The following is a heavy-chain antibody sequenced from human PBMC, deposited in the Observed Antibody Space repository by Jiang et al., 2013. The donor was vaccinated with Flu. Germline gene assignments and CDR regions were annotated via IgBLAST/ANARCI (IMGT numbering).Heavy chain of an antibody. D-gene: IGHD1-1*01. CDR2: INPKNGDT. CDR3: TRDPDRWKDFFDY. J-gene: IGHJ4*02. V-gene: IGHV1-2*02. CDR1: GYRFTDKY. Sequence: EVKKPGASVKVSCKASGYRFTDKYIHWVKRQAPGQGLECMGWINPKNGDTKYAQKFQGRFTMTRDTSINTAYMEITSLIFDDTAMYYCTRDPDRWKDFFDYWGQGTLVTVSS.